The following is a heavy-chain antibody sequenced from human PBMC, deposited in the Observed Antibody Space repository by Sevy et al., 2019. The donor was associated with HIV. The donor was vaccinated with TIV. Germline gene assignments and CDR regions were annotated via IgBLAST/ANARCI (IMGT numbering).Heavy chain of an antibody. CDR3: ATSANLDTSWFDP. CDR1: GSTFSDDY. J-gene: IGHJ5*02. Sequence: ASVKVSCKTSGSTFSDDYIHWVRQAPGERLEWTGWINSAGTNYAETFQGRVTMTRDASITTAYMELNSLRSDDTATYYCATSANLDTSWFDPWGQGVVVTVSS. CDR2: INSAGT. V-gene: IGHV1-2*02. D-gene: IGHD1-1*01.